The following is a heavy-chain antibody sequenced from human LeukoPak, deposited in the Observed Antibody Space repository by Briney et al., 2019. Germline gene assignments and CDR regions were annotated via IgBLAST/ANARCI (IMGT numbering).Heavy chain of an antibody. D-gene: IGHD4-17*01. CDR1: GGSFSGYY. Sequence: SETLSLTCAVYGGSFSGYYWSWIRQPPGKGLEWIGEINHSGSTNYNPSLKSRVTISVDTSKNQFSLKLSSVTAADTAVYYCARGSHPIYGDCAWFDPWGQGTLVTVSS. V-gene: IGHV4-34*01. CDR2: INHSGST. J-gene: IGHJ5*02. CDR3: ARGSHPIYGDCAWFDP.